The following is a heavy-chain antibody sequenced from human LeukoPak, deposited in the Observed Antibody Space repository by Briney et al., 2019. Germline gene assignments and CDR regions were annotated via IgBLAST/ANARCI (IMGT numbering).Heavy chain of an antibody. CDR3: AKTAPRKGQGGWLYSSSSHFDY. D-gene: IGHD6-6*01. CDR2: ISGSGGST. CDR1: GFTFSSYA. J-gene: IGHJ4*02. Sequence: GGSLRLSCAASGFTFSSYAMSWVRQAPGKGLEGVSAISGSGGSTYYADSVKGRFTISRDNSKNTLYLQMNSLRAEDTAVYYCAKTAPRKGQGGWLYSSSSHFDYWGQGTLVTVSS. V-gene: IGHV3-23*01.